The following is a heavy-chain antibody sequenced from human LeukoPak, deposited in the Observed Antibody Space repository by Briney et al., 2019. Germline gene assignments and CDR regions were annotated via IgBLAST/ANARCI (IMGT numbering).Heavy chain of an antibody. D-gene: IGHD2-21*02. V-gene: IGHV4-38-2*02. Sequence: SETLSLTCSVSGYSISSGYFWGWILQPPGKGLEWIVTSYHTGITYYNPSLNSRVTVSLDTSKNQFSLQLTSVTAADSAVYYCARGGTDCGADCPNWFDPWGRGTLVTVSS. CDR3: ARGGTDCGADCPNWFDP. J-gene: IGHJ5*02. CDR1: GYSISSGYF. CDR2: SYHTGIT.